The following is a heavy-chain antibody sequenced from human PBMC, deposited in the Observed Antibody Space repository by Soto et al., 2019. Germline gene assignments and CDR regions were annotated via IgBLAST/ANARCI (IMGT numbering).Heavy chain of an antibody. J-gene: IGHJ6*02. V-gene: IGHV5-51*01. Sequence: PGESLKISCKGSGYNFRNYWIAWVRQKPGKGLDWMGMIYPGDSNTKSSPAFQGQVAISADKSINSAYLQWSSLKASDTAMYYCARHVRSIEWLLSHYYIGVDVWGPGTTVTVSS. CDR2: IYPGDSNT. CDR3: ARHVRSIEWLLSHYYIGVDV. CDR1: GYNFRNYW. D-gene: IGHD3-3*01.